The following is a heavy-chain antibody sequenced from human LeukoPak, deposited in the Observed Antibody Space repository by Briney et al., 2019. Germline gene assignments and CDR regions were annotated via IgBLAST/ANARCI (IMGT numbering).Heavy chain of an antibody. V-gene: IGHV4-61*01. J-gene: IGHJ3*01. D-gene: IGHD3-22*01. CDR3: AREVATSHYDSGAYYRQTETFDF. Sequence: SETLSLTCSVSGASVYSDSSYWTWIRQAPGKRLEWIGYVDYRGGTKYNASLKSRVTISLEMSKNQFSLKLNSVIAADTAVYYCAREVATSHYDSGAYYRQTETFDFWGQGKMVTVSS. CDR1: GASVYSDSSY. CDR2: VDYRGGT.